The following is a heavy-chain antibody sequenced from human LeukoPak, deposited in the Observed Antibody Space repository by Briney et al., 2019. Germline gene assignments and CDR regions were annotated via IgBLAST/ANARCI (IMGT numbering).Heavy chain of an antibody. CDR1: GGSISSYY. D-gene: IGHD5-12*01. V-gene: IGHV4-59*12. J-gene: IGHJ6*03. CDR2: IYYSGST. Sequence: SETLSLTCTVSGGSISSYYWSWIRQPPGKGLEWIGYIYYSGSTNYNPSLKSRVTISVDTSKNQFSLKLSSVTAADTAVYYCARGGSGGYVVAYHYYYMDVWGKGTTVTVSS. CDR3: ARGGSGGYVVAYHYYYMDV.